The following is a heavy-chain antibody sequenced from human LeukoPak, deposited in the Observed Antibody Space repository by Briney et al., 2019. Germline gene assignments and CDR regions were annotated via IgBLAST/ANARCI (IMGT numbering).Heavy chain of an antibody. V-gene: IGHV1-8*01. Sequence: ASVKVSCKASGYTFTSYDINWVRQATGQGLEWMGWMNPNSGNTGYAQEFQGRVTMTRNTSISTAYMELSSLRSEDTAVYYCARAIFGVVVNWFDPWGQGTLVTVSS. CDR3: ARAIFGVVVNWFDP. D-gene: IGHD3-3*01. J-gene: IGHJ5*02. CDR1: GYTFTSYD. CDR2: MNPNSGNT.